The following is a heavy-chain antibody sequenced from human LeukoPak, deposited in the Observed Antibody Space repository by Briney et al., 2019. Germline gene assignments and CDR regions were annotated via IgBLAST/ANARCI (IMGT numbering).Heavy chain of an antibody. D-gene: IGHD3-10*01. Sequence: SETLSLTCTVSGGSISSSSYYWGWIRQPPGKGLEWIGSIYYSGSTYYNPSLKSRVTISVDTSKNQFSLKLSSVTAADTAVYYCAGYSSMVRGILGPFDYWGQGTLVTVSS. CDR1: GGSISSSSYY. CDR2: IYYSGST. CDR3: AGYSSMVRGILGPFDY. V-gene: IGHV4-39*01. J-gene: IGHJ4*02.